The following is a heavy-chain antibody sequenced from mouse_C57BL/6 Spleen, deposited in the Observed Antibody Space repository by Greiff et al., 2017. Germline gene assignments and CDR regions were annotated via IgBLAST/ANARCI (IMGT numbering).Heavy chain of an antibody. CDR2: IRSKSNNYAT. CDR1: GFSFNTYA. J-gene: IGHJ4*01. CDR3: VRDHLYDAMDY. V-gene: IGHV10-1*01. Sequence: EVKVVESGGGLVQPKGSLKLSCAASGFSFNTYAMNWVRQAPGKGLEWVARIRSKSNNYATYYADSVKDRFTISRDDSESMVYLQMDNLKTEDSAMYYCVRDHLYDAMDYWGQGTSVTVSS.